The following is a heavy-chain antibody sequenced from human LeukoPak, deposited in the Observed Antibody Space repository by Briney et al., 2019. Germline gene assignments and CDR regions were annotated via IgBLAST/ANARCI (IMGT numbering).Heavy chain of an antibody. D-gene: IGHD3-3*01. CDR1: GFTFGDYS. CDR3: TRSRSIFGVVITPNDY. J-gene: IGHJ4*02. V-gene: IGHV3-49*04. CDR2: TRSKAYGGTT. Sequence: PGGSLRLSCTASGFTFGDYSMNWVRQAPGKGLEWVGFTRSKAYGGTTEYAASVKGRFTISRDDSKSIAYLQMKSLKTEDTGVYYCTRSRSIFGVVITPNDYWGQGTLVTVSS.